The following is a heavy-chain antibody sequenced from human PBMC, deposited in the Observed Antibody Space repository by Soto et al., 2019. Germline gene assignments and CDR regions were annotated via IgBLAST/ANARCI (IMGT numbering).Heavy chain of an antibody. D-gene: IGHD3-22*01. CDR1: GGSISSSNW. J-gene: IGHJ4*02. V-gene: IGHV4-4*02. Sequence: SETLSLTCAVSGGSISSSNWWSWVRQPPGKGLEWIGEIYHSGSTNYNPSLKSRVTISVDKSKNQFSLKLSSVTAADTAVYYCARDRPGRYYYDSSGYFTWGQGTLVTVSS. CDR2: IYHSGST. CDR3: ARDRPGRYYYDSSGYFT.